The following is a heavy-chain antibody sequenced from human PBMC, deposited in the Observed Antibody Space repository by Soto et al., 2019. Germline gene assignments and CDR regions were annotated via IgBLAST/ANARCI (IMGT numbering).Heavy chain of an antibody. D-gene: IGHD2-2*01. CDR1: GFPFSTYA. V-gene: IGHV3-23*01. CDR3: AKGGEGYCSSTSCLYFFDY. CDR2: ISSGDST. J-gene: IGHJ4*02. Sequence: EVQLFDSGGGLVQTGGSLRLSCAASGFPFSTYAMSWVRQAPGKGLEWVSTISSGDSTYYADSVKGRFTISRDNSKNTLYLQMNSLRPEDTAVYYCAKGGEGYCSSTSCLYFFDYWGQGTLVTVSS.